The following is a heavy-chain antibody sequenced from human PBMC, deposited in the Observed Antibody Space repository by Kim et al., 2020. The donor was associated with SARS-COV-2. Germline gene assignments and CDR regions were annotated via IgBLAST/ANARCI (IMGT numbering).Heavy chain of an antibody. V-gene: IGHV1-18*01. Sequence: ASVKVSCKASGYTFTSYGISWVRQAPGQGLEWMGWISAYNGNTNYAQKLQGRVTMTTDTSTSTAYMELRSLRSDDTAVYYCARDLGLTGLNWFDPWGQGTLVTVSS. CDR1: GYTFTSYG. D-gene: IGHD7-27*01. J-gene: IGHJ5*02. CDR2: ISAYNGNT. CDR3: ARDLGLTGLNWFDP.